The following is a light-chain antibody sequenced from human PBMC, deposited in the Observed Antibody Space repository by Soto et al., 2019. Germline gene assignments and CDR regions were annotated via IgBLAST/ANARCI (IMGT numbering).Light chain of an antibody. CDR1: SSNIGAGYD. CDR3: QSYDSSLSDLVV. J-gene: IGLJ2*01. Sequence: QSVLTQPPSVSGAPGQRVTISCTGSSSNIGAGYDVHWYQQLPGTAPKLLIYGNSNRPSGVPDRFSGSKSRTSASLAITGLQAEDEADYYCQSYDSSLSDLVVFGGGTKLTVL. CDR2: GNS. V-gene: IGLV1-40*01.